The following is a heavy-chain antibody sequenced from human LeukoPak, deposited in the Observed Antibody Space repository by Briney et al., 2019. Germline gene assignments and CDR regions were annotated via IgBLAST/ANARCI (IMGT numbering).Heavy chain of an antibody. J-gene: IGHJ6*02. CDR3: ARVRSSGWYQGNYYYGMDV. V-gene: IGHV6-1*01. CDR2: TYYRSKWYN. CDR1: GDSVSSNSAA. Sequence: SQTLSLTCAISGDSVSSNSAAWSWIRQSPSRGLEWLGRTYYRSKWYNDYAVSVKSRITINPDTSKNQFSLQLNSVTPEDTAVYYCARVRSSGWYQGNYYYGMDVWGQGTTVTVSS. D-gene: IGHD6-19*01.